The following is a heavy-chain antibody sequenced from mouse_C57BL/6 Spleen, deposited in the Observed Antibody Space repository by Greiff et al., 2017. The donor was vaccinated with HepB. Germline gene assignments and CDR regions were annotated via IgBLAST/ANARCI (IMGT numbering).Heavy chain of an antibody. D-gene: IGHD3-2*02. Sequence: VQLQESGPGLVKPSQSLSLTCSVTGYSITSGYYWNWIRQFPGNKLEWMGYISYDGSNNYNPSLKNQISITRDTSKNQFFLKLNSVTTEDTATYYCARGGTAQEDYWGQGTTLTVSS. J-gene: IGHJ2*01. CDR1: GYSITSGYY. V-gene: IGHV3-6*01. CDR3: ARGGTAQEDY. CDR2: ISYDGSN.